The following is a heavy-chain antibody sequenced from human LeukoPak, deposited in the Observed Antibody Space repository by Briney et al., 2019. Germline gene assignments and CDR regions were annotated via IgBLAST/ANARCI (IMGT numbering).Heavy chain of an antibody. Sequence: SETLSLTCTVSGDSISSGGHYWGWVRQTPGKRLEWIGNIYFSGVTSFNPSLKSRLTMSVDTSKNQLFLNLDSVTAADTAVYYCARDSGFWLYWGQGTLVTVSS. CDR3: ARDSGFWLY. D-gene: IGHD3-22*01. CDR2: IYFSGVT. CDR1: GDSISSGGHY. V-gene: IGHV4-39*07. J-gene: IGHJ4*02.